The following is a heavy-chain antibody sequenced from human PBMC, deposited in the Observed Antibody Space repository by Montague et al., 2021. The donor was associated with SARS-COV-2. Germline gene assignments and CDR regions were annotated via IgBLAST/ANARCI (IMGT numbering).Heavy chain of an antibody. CDR1: GFTFSSYA. Sequence: SLRLSCAASGFTFSSYAMSWVRQAPGKGLEWVANIKQGGSEKYYVDSVKGRFTISRDNAKNSLYLQMNSLRAEDTAVYYCARDPVDRITIFGVVSGYSYYGMDVWGQGTTVTVSS. D-gene: IGHD3-3*01. CDR2: IKQGGSEK. J-gene: IGHJ6*02. V-gene: IGHV3-7*01. CDR3: ARDPVDRITIFGVVSGYSYYGMDV.